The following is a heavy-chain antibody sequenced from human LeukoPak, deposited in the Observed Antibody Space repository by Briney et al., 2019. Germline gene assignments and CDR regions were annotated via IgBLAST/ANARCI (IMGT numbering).Heavy chain of an antibody. V-gene: IGHV3-30*02. D-gene: IGHD5-24*01. J-gene: IGHJ5*02. CDR1: GFTFSSYG. CDR3: ARNSEMATPTRANWFDP. CDR2: IRYDGSNK. Sequence: GGSLRLSCAASGFTFSSYGMHWVRQAPGKGLEWVAFIRYDGSNKYYADSVKGRFTISRDNSKNTLYLQMNSLRAEDTAVYYCARNSEMATPTRANWFDPWGQGTLVTVSS.